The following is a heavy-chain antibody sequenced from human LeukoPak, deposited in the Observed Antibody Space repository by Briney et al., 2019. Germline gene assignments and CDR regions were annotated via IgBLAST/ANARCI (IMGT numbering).Heavy chain of an antibody. J-gene: IGHJ4*02. D-gene: IGHD3-16*02. CDR3: AKFLFDYVWGSYPLLDY. Sequence: ASVKVSCKASGYTFTSYGISWVRQAPGQGLEWMGWISAYNGNTNYAQKLQGRVTMTTDTSTSTAYMELRSLRSDDTAVYYCAKFLFDYVWGSYPLLDYWGQGTLVIVSS. CDR1: GYTFTSYG. CDR2: ISAYNGNT. V-gene: IGHV1-18*01.